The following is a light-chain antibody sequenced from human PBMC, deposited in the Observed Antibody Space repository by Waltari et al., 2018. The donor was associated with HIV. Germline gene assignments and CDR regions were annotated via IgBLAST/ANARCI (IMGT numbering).Light chain of an antibody. CDR1: RRVSSN. Sequence: DIVLPQSPATLSVSPGERATLSRRASRRVSSNLAWYQQRPGQAPSLLIYGGSTRATGIPVRFSGSGSGTEFTLTISSLQSEDFAVYYCQQYFNWWTFGQGTKVEIK. V-gene: IGKV3-15*01. CDR2: GGS. CDR3: QQYFNWWT. J-gene: IGKJ1*01.